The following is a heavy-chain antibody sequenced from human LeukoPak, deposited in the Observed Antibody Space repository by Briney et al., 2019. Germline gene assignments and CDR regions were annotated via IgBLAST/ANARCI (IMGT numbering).Heavy chain of an antibody. CDR1: GGSISSYY. Sequence: SETLSLTCTVSGGSISSYYWSWIRQPPGKGLEWIGYIYYSGSTNYNPSLKSRVTISVDTSKNQFSLKLSSVTAADTAVYYCARDHHYYDSSGYYAPYYYYYGMDVWGQGTTVTVSS. CDR2: IYYSGST. V-gene: IGHV4-59*01. CDR3: ARDHHYYDSSGYYAPYYYYYGMDV. J-gene: IGHJ6*02. D-gene: IGHD3-22*01.